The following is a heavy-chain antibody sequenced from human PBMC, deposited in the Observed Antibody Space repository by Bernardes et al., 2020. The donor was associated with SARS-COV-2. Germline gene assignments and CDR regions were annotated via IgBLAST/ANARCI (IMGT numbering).Heavy chain of an antibody. J-gene: IGHJ6*02. V-gene: IGHV1-24*01. Sequence: ASVKVSCKVSGYTLTELSMHWVRQAPGKGLEWMGGFDPEDGETIYAQKFQGRVTMTEDTSTDTAYMELSSLRSEDTAVYYCGTALAIFGVVTDYYYYYGMDVWGQGTTVTVSS. D-gene: IGHD3-3*02. CDR1: GYTLTELS. CDR3: GTALAIFGVVTDYYYYYGMDV. CDR2: FDPEDGET.